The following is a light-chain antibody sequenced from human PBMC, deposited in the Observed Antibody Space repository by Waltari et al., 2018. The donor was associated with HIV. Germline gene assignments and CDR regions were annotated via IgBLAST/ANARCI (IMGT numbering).Light chain of an antibody. CDR3: QSYDTGLSVGL. J-gene: IGLJ3*02. CDR1: TSNIVADYD. V-gene: IGLV1-40*01. CDR2: NTI. Sequence: QSVLTQPPSVSGAPGQRVTISSTRRTSNIVADYDLHLYQQLPRTAPNLTIYNTINRPSGFLDGFSGSKSGTSASLAIDGLQAEYEADYYCQSYDTGLSVGLFGGGTKLTVL.